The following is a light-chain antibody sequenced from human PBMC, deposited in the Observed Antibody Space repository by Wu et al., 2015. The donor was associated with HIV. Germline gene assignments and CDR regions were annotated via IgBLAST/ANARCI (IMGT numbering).Light chain of an antibody. Sequence: GDRITXTCRASQDIKSNLSLVSTENHGKAPNLLIMLPSTLESGVPSRFSGTGSGTEFTLTISCLQSEDFASYFCQQYYHYPRTFGQGTKVEIK. CDR2: LPS. CDR3: QQYYHYPRT. CDR1: QDIKSN. V-gene: IGKV1-8*01. J-gene: IGKJ1*01.